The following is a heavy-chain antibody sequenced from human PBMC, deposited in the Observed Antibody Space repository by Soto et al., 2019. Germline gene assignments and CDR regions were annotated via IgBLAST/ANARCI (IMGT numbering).Heavy chain of an antibody. CDR3: AMGEVMIPDAFDI. Sequence: PGGSLRLSCAASGLTVSSNYMSWGRQAPGKGLDWVSVIYSGGSTYYADSVKGRFTISRDNSKNTLYLQMNSLRAEDTAVYYCAMGEVMIPDAFDIWGQGTMVTVSS. CDR2: IYSGGST. V-gene: IGHV3-66*01. J-gene: IGHJ3*02. D-gene: IGHD3-3*01. CDR1: GLTVSSNY.